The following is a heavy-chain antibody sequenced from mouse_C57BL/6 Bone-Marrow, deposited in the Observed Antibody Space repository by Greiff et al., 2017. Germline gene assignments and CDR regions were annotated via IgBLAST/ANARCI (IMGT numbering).Heavy chain of an antibody. V-gene: IGHV1-18*01. CDR1: GYTFTDYN. CDR2: ISPNNGGT. J-gene: IGHJ1*03. CDR3: ARREHGYDVPYWYFDV. D-gene: IGHD2-2*01. Sequence: EVQLQQSGPELVKPGASVKIPCKASGYTFTDYNMDWVQQSHGKSLEWIGDISPNNGGTIYNQKFKGKATLTVDKSSSTAYMELRRLTSEDTAVYYCARREHGYDVPYWYFDVWGTGTTVTVSS.